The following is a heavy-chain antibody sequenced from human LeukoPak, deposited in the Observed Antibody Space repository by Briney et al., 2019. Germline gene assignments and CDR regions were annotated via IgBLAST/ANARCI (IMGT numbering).Heavy chain of an antibody. CDR1: GFTFSSYA. CDR2: ISYDGSNK. D-gene: IGHD3-22*01. J-gene: IGHJ6*03. Sequence: PGRSLRLSCAASGFTFSSYAMHWVRQAPGKGLEWVAVISYDGSNKYYADSVKGRFTISRDNSKNTLYLQMNSLRAEDTAVYYCARARLVVTGMDVWGKGTTVTVSS. V-gene: IGHV3-30*04. CDR3: ARARLVVTGMDV.